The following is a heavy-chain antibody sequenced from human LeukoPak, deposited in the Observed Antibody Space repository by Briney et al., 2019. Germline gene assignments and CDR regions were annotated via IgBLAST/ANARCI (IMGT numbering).Heavy chain of an antibody. CDR2: MYRNSHT. J-gene: IGHJ4*02. CDR1: GFTVSSNY. Sequence: GGSLRLSCAASGFTVSSNYMGWVRQGPGKGLEWVSIMYRNSHTYYASSEKGSFTVSRDNSKNALYLHMNSLRAEDTAVYYCARDRDSSSHCGYWGQGTLVSVSS. CDR3: ARDRDSSSHCGY. D-gene: IGHD6-19*01. V-gene: IGHV3-66*01.